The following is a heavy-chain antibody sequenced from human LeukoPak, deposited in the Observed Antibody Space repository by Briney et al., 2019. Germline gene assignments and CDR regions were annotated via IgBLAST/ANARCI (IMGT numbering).Heavy chain of an antibody. V-gene: IGHV3-30*03. Sequence: QSGGSLRLSCTASGFTFSSTGMHWVRQAPGKGLDWVASISYDGSSKKYVDSVKGRFTISRDNSKRTLYLQMNSLRAEDTAVYYCARDRYVDFDWLSTPGYMDVWGKGTTVTISS. D-gene: IGHD3-9*01. CDR1: GFTFSSTG. J-gene: IGHJ6*03. CDR3: ARDRYVDFDWLSTPGYMDV. CDR2: ISYDGSSK.